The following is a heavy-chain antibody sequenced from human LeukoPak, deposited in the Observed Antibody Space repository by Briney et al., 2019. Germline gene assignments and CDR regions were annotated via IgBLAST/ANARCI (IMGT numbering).Heavy chain of an antibody. V-gene: IGHV1-69*13. CDR2: IIPIFGTA. CDR3: ARSKGSYSLRPARAFEY. J-gene: IGHJ4*02. Sequence: GASVKVSCKASGGTFSSYAISWVRQAPGQGLEWMGGIIPIFGTANYAQKFQGRVTITADESTSTAYMELSSLRSEDTAVYYCARSKGSYSLRPARAFEYWGQGTLVTVSS. D-gene: IGHD1-26*01. CDR1: GGTFSSYA.